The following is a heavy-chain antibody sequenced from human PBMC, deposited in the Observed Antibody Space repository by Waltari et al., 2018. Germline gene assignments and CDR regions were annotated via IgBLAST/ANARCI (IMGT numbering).Heavy chain of an antibody. CDR3: AKGHSGSYGLKD. CDR1: GFNVTTSW. Sequence: EVQLVESGGGLVQPGGSLRLSCGAPGFNVTTSWMNWVRQAPGKGLEWVASMKTDGSEEFYVDSVRGRFTISRDNDKNLLFLQMNSLSADDTAVYFCAKGHSGSYGLKDWGQGTLVTVSS. J-gene: IGHJ4*02. V-gene: IGHV3-7*03. D-gene: IGHD1-26*01. CDR2: MKTDGSEE.